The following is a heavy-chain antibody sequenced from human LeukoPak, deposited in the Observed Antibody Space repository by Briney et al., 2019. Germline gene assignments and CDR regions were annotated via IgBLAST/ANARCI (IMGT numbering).Heavy chain of an antibody. D-gene: IGHD2-15*01. Sequence: AGGSLRLSCAASGFTFSSYAMHWVRQAPGKGLEWVAVISYDGSNKYYADSVKGRFTISRDNSKNTLYLQMNSLRAEDTAVYYCARVGSGRYCSGGSCYLHYWGQGTLVTVSS. V-gene: IGHV3-30*04. CDR1: GFTFSSYA. CDR3: ARVGSGRYCSGGSCYLHY. J-gene: IGHJ4*02. CDR2: ISYDGSNK.